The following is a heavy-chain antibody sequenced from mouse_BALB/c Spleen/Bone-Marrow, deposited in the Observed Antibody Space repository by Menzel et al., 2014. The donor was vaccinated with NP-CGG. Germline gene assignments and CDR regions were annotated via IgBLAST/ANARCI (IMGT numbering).Heavy chain of an antibody. D-gene: IGHD1-1*01. Sequence: DVKLVESGGGLVQPGGSLKLSCAASGFDFSRYWMSWVRQAPGKGLDWIGEINPDSSTIDYTPSLKDKFIISRDNAKNTLYLQMSKVRSEDTARYYCTRLNYYGNLFVWGAGTSVTVSS. CDR2: INPDSSTI. J-gene: IGHJ1*01. CDR3: TRLNYYGNLFV. V-gene: IGHV4-1*02. CDR1: GFDFSRYW.